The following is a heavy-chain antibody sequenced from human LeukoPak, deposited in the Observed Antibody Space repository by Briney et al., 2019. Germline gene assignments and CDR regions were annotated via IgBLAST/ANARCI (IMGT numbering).Heavy chain of an antibody. CDR1: GGSFSGYY. V-gene: IGHV4-34*01. Sequence: SEALSLTCAVYGGSFSGYYWSWIRQPPGKGLEWIGEINHSGSTNYNPSLKSRVTISVDTSKNQFSLKLSSVTAADTAVYYCARGPPPSYYDSSGYSYPTCYFDYWGQGTLVTVSS. D-gene: IGHD3-22*01. CDR2: INHSGST. J-gene: IGHJ4*02. CDR3: ARGPPPSYYDSSGYSYPTCYFDY.